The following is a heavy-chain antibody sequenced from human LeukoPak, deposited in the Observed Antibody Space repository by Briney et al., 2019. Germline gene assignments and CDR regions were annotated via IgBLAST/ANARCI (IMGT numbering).Heavy chain of an antibody. CDR3: ARELWFANAPGSWLDP. J-gene: IGHJ5*02. D-gene: IGHD3-10*01. CDR1: GDSIRSGAYS. Sequence: SQTLSLTCVVSGDSIRSGAYSWSWIRQPPGKGLEWIGYILHTGSTFYNPSLKSQVTISVDNSKNQFSLRLTSVTAADTAVYYCARELWFANAPGSWLDPWGRGTLVTVPS. CDR2: ILHTGST. V-gene: IGHV4-30-2*01.